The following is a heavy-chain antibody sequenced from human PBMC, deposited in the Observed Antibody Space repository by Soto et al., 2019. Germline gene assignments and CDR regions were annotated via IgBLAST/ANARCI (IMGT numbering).Heavy chain of an antibody. D-gene: IGHD3-3*01. J-gene: IGHJ4*02. V-gene: IGHV4-39*01. CDR1: GGSISSSGSY. CDR3: ASPRQGTYDFLSGYYALDY. Sequence: SETLSLTCTVSGGSISSSGSYWGWVRQPPGKGLEWIVSFYYTGGTYSTYYNPSLKIRVTISVDTPKRQFSLNLRFVTAADTAVYYCASPRQGTYDFLSGYYALDYWGQGTLVTVSS. CDR2: FYYTGGTYST.